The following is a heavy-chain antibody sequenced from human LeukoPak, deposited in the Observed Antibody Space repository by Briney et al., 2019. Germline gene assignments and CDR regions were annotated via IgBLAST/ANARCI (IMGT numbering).Heavy chain of an antibody. CDR1: GFTFADYT. V-gene: IGHV3-43*01. Sequence: GGSLRLSCAASGFTFADYTMHWVRQAPGKGLEWVSLISWDGGTTYYADSVKARFTISRDNTKNYLYLQLNSLRTEDTALYYCAKFVGRWLRFGHFAYWGQGALVTVSS. D-gene: IGHD5-24*01. CDR2: ISWDGGTT. CDR3: AKFVGRWLRFGHFAY. J-gene: IGHJ4*02.